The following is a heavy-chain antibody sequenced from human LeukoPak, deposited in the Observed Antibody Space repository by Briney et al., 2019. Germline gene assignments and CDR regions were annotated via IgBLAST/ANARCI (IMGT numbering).Heavy chain of an antibody. Sequence: SETLSLTRTVSGGSISSYYWSWIRQPAGKGLEWIGRIYTSGSINYNPSLKSRVTMSVDTSKNQFSLKLSSVTAADTAVYYCARERGDVPEYVLLWFGDQRYPARKKYNWFDPWGQGTLVTVSS. CDR3: ARERGDVPEYVLLWFGDQRYPARKKYNWFDP. CDR1: GGSISSYY. V-gene: IGHV4-4*07. CDR2: IYTSGSI. D-gene: IGHD3-10*01. J-gene: IGHJ5*02.